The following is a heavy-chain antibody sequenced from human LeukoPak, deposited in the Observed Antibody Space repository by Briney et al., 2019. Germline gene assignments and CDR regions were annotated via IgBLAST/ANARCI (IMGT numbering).Heavy chain of an antibody. J-gene: IGHJ6*03. D-gene: IGHD5-18*01. CDR1: GGTFSSYA. CDR2: IIPIFGTA. CDR3: ARGYSYGPGDYYYMDV. Sequence: ASVKVSCKASGGTFSSYAISWVRQAPGQGLEWMGGIIPIFGTANYAQRFQGRVTITADESTSTAYMELSSLRSEDTAVYYCARGYSYGPGDYYYMDVWGEGTTVTVSS. V-gene: IGHV1-69*13.